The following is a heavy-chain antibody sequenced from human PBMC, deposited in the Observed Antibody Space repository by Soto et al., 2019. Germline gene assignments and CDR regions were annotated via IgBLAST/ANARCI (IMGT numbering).Heavy chain of an antibody. CDR1: GFTFSNSA. CDR2: ISGSAGTT. Sequence: EVQLLESGGGLVQRGGSLRLSCAASGFTFSNSAMGWVRQAPGRGLDWVSAISGSAGTTSYADSVKGRYTISRDNSKKRLYLQMTSLRAEDTAVYYCATTQGYFDFWGQGTLVTVSS. V-gene: IGHV3-23*01. J-gene: IGHJ4*02. CDR3: ATTQGYFDF. D-gene: IGHD1-1*01.